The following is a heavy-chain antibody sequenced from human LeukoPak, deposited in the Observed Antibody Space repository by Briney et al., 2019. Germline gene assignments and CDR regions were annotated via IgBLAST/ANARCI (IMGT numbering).Heavy chain of an antibody. CDR3: ALDTIGARPNFDY. J-gene: IGHJ4*02. V-gene: IGHV4-39*01. Sequence: PSETLSLTCTVSGGSISSSSYYWGWIRQPPGKGLEWIGGIYYSGGTYYNPSLKSRVTISVDTSKNQFSLNLSSVTAADTAVYYCALDTIGARPNFDYWGQGTLVTVSS. CDR2: IYYSGGT. CDR1: GGSISSSSYY. D-gene: IGHD4/OR15-4a*01.